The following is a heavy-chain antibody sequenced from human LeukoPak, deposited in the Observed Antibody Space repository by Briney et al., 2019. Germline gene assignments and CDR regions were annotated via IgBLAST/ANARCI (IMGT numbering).Heavy chain of an antibody. J-gene: IGHJ4*02. Sequence: PSETLSLTCTVSGGSLSTYYWSWIRQPPGRGLEGIGYIYTSGSTNYNPSLKSRVTISVDTSKTQSSLKLTSVTAADTAVYYCARQSAISGYPFDYWGQGTLVTVSS. CDR1: GGSLSTYY. D-gene: IGHD3-22*01. CDR3: ARQSAISGYPFDY. CDR2: IYTSGST. V-gene: IGHV4-4*09.